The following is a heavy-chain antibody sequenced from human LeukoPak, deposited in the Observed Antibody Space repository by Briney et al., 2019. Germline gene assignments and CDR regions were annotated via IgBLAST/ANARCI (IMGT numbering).Heavy chain of an antibody. CDR1: GGTFSSYA. V-gene: IGHV1-69*04. CDR2: IFPILGLA. D-gene: IGHD2-2*01. CDR3: ARAPDIVVVPAAIGYYYGMDV. J-gene: IGHJ6*02. Sequence: SVKVSCKASGGTFSSYAFSWVRQARGQGLEWVGRIFPILGLANYAQKFQGRVTITADKSTSTAYMELSSLRSEDTAVYYCARAPDIVVVPAAIGYYYGMDVWGQGTTVTVSS.